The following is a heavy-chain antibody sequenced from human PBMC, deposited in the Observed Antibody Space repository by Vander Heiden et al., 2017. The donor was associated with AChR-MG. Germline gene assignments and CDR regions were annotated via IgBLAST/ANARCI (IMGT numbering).Heavy chain of an antibody. D-gene: IGHD3-3*01. CDR3: ARDGSNDFWSGYHAYYGMDV. Sequence: QVQLVQSGAEVKKPGSSVKVSCKPSGGTISSYATTGVRQAPGQGLEWMGGIIPIFGTANYAQKFQGRVTITADKSTSTAYMELSSLRSEDTAVYYCARDGSNDFWSGYHAYYGMDVWGQGTTVTVSS. CDR2: IIPIFGTA. J-gene: IGHJ6*02. V-gene: IGHV1-69*06. CDR1: GGTISSYA.